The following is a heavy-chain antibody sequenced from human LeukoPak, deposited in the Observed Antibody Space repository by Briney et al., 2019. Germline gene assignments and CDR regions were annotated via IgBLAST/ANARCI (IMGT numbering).Heavy chain of an antibody. Sequence: GGSLRLSCAASGFMFNIYWMQWVSQAPGKGLEWVSGLTGGGGGTSYADSVKGRFTISRDNPKNTLYLQMNSLRAEDTAVYYCAKDKGAVTGTFDYWGQGTLVTVSS. CDR2: LTGGGGGT. J-gene: IGHJ4*02. V-gene: IGHV3-23*01. CDR3: AKDKGAVTGTFDY. CDR1: GFMFNIYW. D-gene: IGHD1-14*01.